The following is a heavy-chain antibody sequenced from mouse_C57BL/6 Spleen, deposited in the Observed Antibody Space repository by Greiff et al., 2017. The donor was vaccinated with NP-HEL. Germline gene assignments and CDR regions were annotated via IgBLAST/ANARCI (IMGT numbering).Heavy chain of an antibody. CDR1: GYTFTDYE. Sequence: VNLVESGAELVRPGASVTLSCKASGYTFTDYEMHWVKQTPVHGLEWIGAIDPETGGTAYNQKFKGKAILTADKSSSTAYMELRSLTSEDSAVYYCTNFLVGAYWGQGTLVTVSA. J-gene: IGHJ3*01. V-gene: IGHV1-15*01. CDR2: IDPETGGT. CDR3: TNFLVGAY.